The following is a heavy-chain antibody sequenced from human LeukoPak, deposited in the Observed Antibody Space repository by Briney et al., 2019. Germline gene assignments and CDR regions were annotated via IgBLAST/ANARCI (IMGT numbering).Heavy chain of an antibody. CDR2: INPTGSST. Sequence: ASVKVSCKASGYTFTSHYMHWVRQAPGQGLEWMGLINPTGSSTGCAQKFQGRVTMTRDMSTSTDYMELSSLRSDDTAIYYCARDNSVEDNAWWFDPWGQGTLVTVSS. D-gene: IGHD4-23*01. CDR1: GYTFTSHY. J-gene: IGHJ5*02. CDR3: ARDNSVEDNAWWFDP. V-gene: IGHV1-46*01.